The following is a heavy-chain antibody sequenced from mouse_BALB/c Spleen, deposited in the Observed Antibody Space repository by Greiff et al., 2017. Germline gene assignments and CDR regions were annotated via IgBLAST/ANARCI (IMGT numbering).Heavy chain of an antibody. CDR2: ISSGGSYT. Sequence: EVQLVESGGGLVKPGGSLKLSCAASGFTFSSYAMSWVRQSPEKRLEWVAEISSGGSYTYYPDTVTGRFTISRDNAKNTLYLEMSSLRSEDTAMYYCARDGKGFAYWGQGTLVTVSA. CDR1: GFTFSSYA. J-gene: IGHJ3*01. D-gene: IGHD2-1*01. V-gene: IGHV5-9-4*01. CDR3: ARDGKGFAY.